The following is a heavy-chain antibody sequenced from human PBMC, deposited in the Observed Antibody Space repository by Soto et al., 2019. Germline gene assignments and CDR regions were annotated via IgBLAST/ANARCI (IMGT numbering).Heavy chain of an antibody. J-gene: IGHJ4*02. D-gene: IGHD6-6*01. V-gene: IGHV3-21*01. CDR3: AREGSSSSGLNYFDY. CDR1: GFTFSSYA. Sequence: PGGSLRLSCAASGFTFSSYAVSWVRQAPGKGPEWISSISGSSSYIYYADSVKGRFTISRDNAKNSLYLQMNSLRAEDTAVYYCAREGSSSSGLNYFDYWGQGTLVTVSS. CDR2: ISGSSSYI.